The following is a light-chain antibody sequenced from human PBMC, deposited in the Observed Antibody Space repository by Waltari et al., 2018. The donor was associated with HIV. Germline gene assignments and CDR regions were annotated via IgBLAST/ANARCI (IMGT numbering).Light chain of an antibody. Sequence: DIQMTQSPPSLSASVQDRVTTTCPATQRINKYLNWYQQKPGQAPKMLIYTATTLQSGVPSRFSCSGSGTDFTLTIANLQPEDFAVYFCQQSYSSPTFGPGTTVDFK. J-gene: IGKJ3*01. CDR2: TAT. CDR1: QRINKY. CDR3: QQSYSSPT. V-gene: IGKV1-39*01.